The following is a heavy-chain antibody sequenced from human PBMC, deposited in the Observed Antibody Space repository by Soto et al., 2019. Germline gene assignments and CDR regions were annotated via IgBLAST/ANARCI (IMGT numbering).Heavy chain of an antibody. J-gene: IGHJ3*02. D-gene: IGHD3-22*01. CDR3: ARDKKDRRYYDSSGYVAFDI. CDR2: IYYRGST. V-gene: IGHV4-31*03. Sequence: QVQLQESGPGLVKPSQTLSLTCTVSGGSISSGGYYWSWIRQHPGKGLEWIGYIYYRGSTYYNPSLKSRVTISVDTSKNQFSLKLSSVTAADTAVYYCARDKKDRRYYDSSGYVAFDIWGQWTMVTVSS. CDR1: GGSISSGGYY.